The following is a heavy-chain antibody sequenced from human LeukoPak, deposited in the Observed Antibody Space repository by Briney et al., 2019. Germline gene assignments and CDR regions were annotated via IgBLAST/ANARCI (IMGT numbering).Heavy chain of an antibody. V-gene: IGHV1-18*01. J-gene: IGHJ6*02. D-gene: IGHD3-22*01. CDR1: GYTFSSYG. CDR2: IGNHNDNT. CDR3: ARDGYYDKAYYYYGMDV. Sequence: ASVKVSCKASGYTFSSYGLSWVRQAPGQGLEWMGWIGNHNDNTNYAQKLQGRVTMTTDTSTSTAYMELRSLRSDDTAVYYCARDGYYDKAYYYYGMDVWGQGTTVTVSS.